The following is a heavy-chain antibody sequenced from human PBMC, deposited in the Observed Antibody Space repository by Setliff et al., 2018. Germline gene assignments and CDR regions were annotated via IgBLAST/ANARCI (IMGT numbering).Heavy chain of an antibody. D-gene: IGHD3-3*01. J-gene: IGHJ3*02. V-gene: IGHV3-11*06. Sequence: PGGSLRLSCAASGFSFSDYYMMWIRQAPGKGLEWVSSISTSSYPYYADSVKGRFTISRDNAKTSVNLQMNSLRAEDTAVYYCARVASWSGQNDAFDIWGQGTMVTVSS. CDR3: ARVASWSGQNDAFDI. CDR2: ISTSSYP. CDR1: GFSFSDYY.